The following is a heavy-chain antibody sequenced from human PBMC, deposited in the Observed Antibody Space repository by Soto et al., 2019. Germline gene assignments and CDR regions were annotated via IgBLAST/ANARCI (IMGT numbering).Heavy chain of an antibody. V-gene: IGHV1-58*01. J-gene: IGHJ6*01. D-gene: IGHD3-9*01. CDR2: IVVGTGRT. CDR1: GITMRRPA. CDR3: AADAHRYDIRRSYHNFYYSMDV. Sequence: GTSAKASSKARGITMRRPAVCSPRQARGQRLEWIGRIVVGTGRTTYAQIVQERIAITREMSTNTAYMELSGMRPEDTAIYYCAADAHRYDIRRSYHNFYYSMDVCGQGITVSGSS.